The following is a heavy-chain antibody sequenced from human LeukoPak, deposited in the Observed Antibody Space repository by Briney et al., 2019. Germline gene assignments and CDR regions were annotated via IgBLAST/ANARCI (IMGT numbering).Heavy chain of an antibody. CDR1: GGSISSSSYY. CDR2: IYYSGST. V-gene: IGHV4-39*01. Sequence: SETLSLTCTASGGSISSSSYYWGWIRQPPGKGLEWIGSIYYSGSTYYNPSLKSRVTISVDTSKSQFSLKLSSVTAADTAVYYCARHDYPAFSYYYGMDVWGQGTTVTVSS. D-gene: IGHD4/OR15-4a*01. J-gene: IGHJ6*02. CDR3: ARHDYPAFSYYYGMDV.